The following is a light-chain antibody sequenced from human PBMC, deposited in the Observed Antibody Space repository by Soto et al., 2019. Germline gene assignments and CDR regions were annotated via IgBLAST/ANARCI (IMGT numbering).Light chain of an antibody. Sequence: QSALTQPASGSGSPGQSITISCTGTSSDVGAFNYVSWYLQYPGKAPKLMIYEVGNRPSGVSNRFSGSKSGNTASLTISGLQAEDEADYYCCSYASGSIYVFGTGIQLTVL. V-gene: IGLV2-14*01. CDR1: SSDVGAFNY. CDR2: EVG. J-gene: IGLJ1*01. CDR3: CSYASGSIYV.